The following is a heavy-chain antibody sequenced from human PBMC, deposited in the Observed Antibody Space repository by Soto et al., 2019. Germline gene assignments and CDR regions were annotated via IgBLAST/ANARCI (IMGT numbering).Heavy chain of an antibody. D-gene: IGHD3-16*01. CDR3: VSDPSWGWGY. V-gene: IGHV3-23*01. Sequence: GGSLKLTCAASGVVFTRNYMSWFRQRPGKGLEWVSNINYSGVSTYYSDAVKGRFTISRDNSRNILHLEMNSLTVDDTAVYYCVSDPSWGWGYWGQGTPVTVSS. J-gene: IGHJ4*02. CDR2: INYSGVST. CDR1: GVVFTRNY.